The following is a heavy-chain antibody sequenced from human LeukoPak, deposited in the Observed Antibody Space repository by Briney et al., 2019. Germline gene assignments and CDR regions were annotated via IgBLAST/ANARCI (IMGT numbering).Heavy chain of an antibody. CDR2: IYYSGST. V-gene: IGHV4-31*03. CDR3: ARDAWGLFDY. CDR1: GGSISSGGYY. J-gene: IGHJ4*02. Sequence: PSETLSLTCTVSGGSISSGGYYWSWIRQHPGKGLEWIGYIYYSGSTYYNPSLKSRVTISVDTSKNQFSLKLSSVTAADTAVYYCARDAWGLFDYWGQGTLVTVSS. D-gene: IGHD7-27*01.